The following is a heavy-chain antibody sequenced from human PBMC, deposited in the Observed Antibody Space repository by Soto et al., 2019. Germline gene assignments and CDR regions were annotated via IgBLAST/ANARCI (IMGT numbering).Heavy chain of an antibody. Sequence: GGSLRLSCAASGFTFGNYGMSWVRQAPGKGLEWVANIKYDGSEKYYVESVKGRFTISRDNAKTSLFLQMNSLRAEDTAVYYCAREPSGLDFCRQATLVTVS. CDR1: GFTFGNYG. CDR3: AREPSGLDF. D-gene: IGHD2-21*02. CDR2: IKYDGSEK. V-gene: IGHV3-7*01. J-gene: IGHJ4*02.